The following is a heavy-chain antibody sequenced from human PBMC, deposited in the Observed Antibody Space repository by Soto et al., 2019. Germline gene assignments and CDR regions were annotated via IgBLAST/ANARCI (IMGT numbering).Heavy chain of an antibody. CDR3: AKWAYGDNSAISRYWYFDL. CDR1: GFPFSTYA. D-gene: IGHD4-17*01. CDR2: IGGGGDTT. Sequence: EAQLLESGGGLVQSGGSLRLSCAASGFPFSTYAMNWVRQAPGKGLEWVSVIGGGGDTTYYADSVKGRFTISRDDSKNTLYLQMNSLRVEDTAVYFCAKWAYGDNSAISRYWYFDLWGRGTLVTVSS. J-gene: IGHJ2*01. V-gene: IGHV3-23*01.